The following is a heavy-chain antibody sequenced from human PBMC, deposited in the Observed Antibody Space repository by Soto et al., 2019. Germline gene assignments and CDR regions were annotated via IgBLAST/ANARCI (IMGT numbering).Heavy chain of an antibody. Sequence: EVQLVESGGGLVKPGGSLRLSCAASGFTFSNAWMSWVRQAPGKGLEWVGRIKSKTDGGTTDYAAPVKGRFTISRDDSKNTLYLQMNSLKTEDTAVYYCTTNGVVVPAAMLYGMDVWGQGTTVTVSS. CDR3: TTNGVVVPAAMLYGMDV. J-gene: IGHJ6*02. CDR1: GFTFSNAW. CDR2: IKSKTDGGTT. V-gene: IGHV3-15*01. D-gene: IGHD2-2*01.